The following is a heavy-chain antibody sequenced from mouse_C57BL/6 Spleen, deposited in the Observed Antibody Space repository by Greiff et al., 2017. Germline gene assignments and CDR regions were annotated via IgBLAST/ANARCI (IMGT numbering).Heavy chain of an antibody. CDR2: INPNNGGT. Sequence: EVQLQQSGPELVKPGASVKISCKASGYTFTDYYMNWVKQSHGKSLEWIGDINPNNGGTSYNQKFKGKATLTVDKSSSTAYMELRSLTSEDSAVYYCASKWEGFAYWGQGTLVTVSA. J-gene: IGHJ3*01. CDR3: ASKWEGFAY. CDR1: GYTFTDYY. V-gene: IGHV1-26*01. D-gene: IGHD4-1*01.